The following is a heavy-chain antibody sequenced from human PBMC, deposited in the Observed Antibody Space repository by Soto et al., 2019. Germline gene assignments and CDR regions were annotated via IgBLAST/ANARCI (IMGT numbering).Heavy chain of an antibody. J-gene: IGHJ4*02. CDR2: ISSSSSYI. Sequence: GGSLRLSCAASGFTFSSYSMNWVRQAPGKGLEWVSSISSSSSYIYYADSVKGRFTISRDNAKNSLYLQMNSLRAEDTAVYYCARDGVDCSGGSCDYYFDYWGQGTLVTVSS. V-gene: IGHV3-21*01. CDR1: GFTFSSYS. CDR3: ARDGVDCSGGSCDYYFDY. D-gene: IGHD2-15*01.